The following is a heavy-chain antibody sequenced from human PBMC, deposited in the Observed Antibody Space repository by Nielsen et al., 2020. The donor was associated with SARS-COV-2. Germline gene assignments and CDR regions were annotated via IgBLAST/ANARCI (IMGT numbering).Heavy chain of an antibody. Sequence: SETLSLTCTVSGGSVSSSSYYWGWIRQPPGKGLEWIGIIYYSGSTYYNPSLKSRVTISVDTSKNQFSLKLSSVSAADTAVYYCARADYYYYGMDVWGQGTTVTVSS. CDR3: ARADYYYYGMDV. CDR2: IYYSGST. V-gene: IGHV4-39*07. J-gene: IGHJ6*02. CDR1: GGSVSSSSYY.